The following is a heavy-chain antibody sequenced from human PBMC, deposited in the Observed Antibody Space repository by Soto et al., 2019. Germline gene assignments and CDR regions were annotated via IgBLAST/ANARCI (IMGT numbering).Heavy chain of an antibody. D-gene: IGHD2-21*01. V-gene: IGHV3-23*01. Sequence: GGSLRLSCAASGFTFSDYAMAWVRQAPGKGLEWVSSASGSGSGTYYADSVKGRFTISRDNSKNTLFLHMTNLRAGDTALYFCAKGRPGVAAAPDNWGQGTLVTVSS. CDR1: GFTFSDYA. CDR2: ASGSGSGT. CDR3: AKGRPGVAAAPDN. J-gene: IGHJ4*02.